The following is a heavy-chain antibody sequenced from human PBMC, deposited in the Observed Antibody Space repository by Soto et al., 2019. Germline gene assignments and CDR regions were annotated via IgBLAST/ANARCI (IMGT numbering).Heavy chain of an antibody. J-gene: IGHJ6*02. CDR1: GFTFSSYS. Sequence: GGSLRLSCAASGFTFSSYSMNWVRQAPGKGLEWVSYITTSSSTIYYADSVKGRFTISRDNAKNSLYLQMNSLRAEDTAVYYCAVFRTGSGGRYYYGMDVWGQGTTVTVSS. V-gene: IGHV3-48*01. CDR2: ITTSSSTI. D-gene: IGHD2-15*01. CDR3: AVFRTGSGGRYYYGMDV.